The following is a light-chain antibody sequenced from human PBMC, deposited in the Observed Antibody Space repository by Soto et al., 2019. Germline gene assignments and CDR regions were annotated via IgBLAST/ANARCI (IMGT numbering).Light chain of an antibody. CDR1: QTVSSNY. Sequence: EIVLRQCPGTLSFXXGXGXXXXXSPSQTVSSNYLAWYQQKPGQAPRLVIYGASGRANGIPDRFTGGGSGTDFTLTISRLEPEDFAVYYCQQYGTSPPITFGQGTRLEI. J-gene: IGKJ5*01. V-gene: IGKV3-20*01. CDR3: QQYGTSPPIT. CDR2: GAS.